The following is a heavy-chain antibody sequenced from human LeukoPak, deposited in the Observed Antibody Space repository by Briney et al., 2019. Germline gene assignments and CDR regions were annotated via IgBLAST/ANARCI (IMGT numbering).Heavy chain of an antibody. CDR3: ARHRCSGGSCYGFDP. Sequence: PSQTLSLTCTVSGGSITSDDSYWSWIRQPPGKGLEWIGYIYYSGSTNYNPSLKSRVTISVDTSKNQFSLKLSSVTAADTAVYYCARHRCSGGSCYGFDPWGQGTLVTVSS. V-gene: IGHV4-61*08. D-gene: IGHD2-15*01. CDR1: GGSITSDDSY. CDR2: IYYSGST. J-gene: IGHJ5*02.